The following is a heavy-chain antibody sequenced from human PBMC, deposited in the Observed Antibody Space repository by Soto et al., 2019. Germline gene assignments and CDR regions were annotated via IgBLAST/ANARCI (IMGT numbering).Heavy chain of an antibody. V-gene: IGHV1-69*06. CDR3: ASTKYDSSAYYYWCLGL. CDR1: EDTFRNYA. CDR2: IIPIFGTA. D-gene: IGHD3-22*01. Sequence: QVELVQSGAEVKKPGSSVKVSCQASEDTFRNYAISWVRQAPGQRLERMGGIIPIFGTANYAQKFQGRVTITADTFADTVYLDLSSLRSEDAAVYYCASTKYDSSAYYYWCLGLWGRGALVSVSS. J-gene: IGHJ2*01.